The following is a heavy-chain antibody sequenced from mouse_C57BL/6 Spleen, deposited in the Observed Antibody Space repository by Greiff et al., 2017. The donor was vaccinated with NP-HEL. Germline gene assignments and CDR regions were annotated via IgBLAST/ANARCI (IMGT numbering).Heavy chain of an antibody. V-gene: IGHV5-9-1*02. CDR3: TRVPGGSRGDWYFDV. CDR1: GFTFSSYA. Sequence: DVMLVESGEGLVKPGGSLKLSCAASGFTFSSYAMSWVRQTPEKRLEWVAYISSGGDYIYYADTVKGRFTISRDNARNTLYLQMSSLKSEDTAMYYCTRVPGGSRGDWYFDVWGTGTTVTVSS. J-gene: IGHJ1*03. CDR2: ISSGGDYI. D-gene: IGHD1-1*01.